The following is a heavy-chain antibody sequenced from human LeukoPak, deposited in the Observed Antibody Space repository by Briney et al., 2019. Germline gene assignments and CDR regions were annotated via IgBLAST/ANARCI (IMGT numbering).Heavy chain of an antibody. D-gene: IGHD3-10*01. V-gene: IGHV4-34*01. J-gene: IGHJ4*02. CDR1: GESITTYY. Sequence: SETLSLTCAVSGESITTYYWTWIRQPPGKRLEWIGEVRHSGSTNYNPSLKSRVTMSVHMSKNQFSLKLNSVTAADTAVYYCAGATATGTGRAFHYWAQGNLAPVSS. CDR2: VRHSGST. CDR3: AGATATGTGRAFHY.